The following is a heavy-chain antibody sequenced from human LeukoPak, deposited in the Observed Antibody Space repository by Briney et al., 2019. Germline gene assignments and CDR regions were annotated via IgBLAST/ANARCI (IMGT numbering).Heavy chain of an antibody. V-gene: IGHV4-61*02. CDR1: GGSISSGSYY. Sequence: SETLSLTCTVSGGSISSGSYYWSWIRQPAGKGLEWIGRIYTSGSTNYNPSLKSRVTLSVDTSKNQFSLRLTSVTAADTAFYYCAREEYSSDWYGHDSWGQGTLVTVSS. CDR3: AREEYSSDWYGHDS. CDR2: IYTSGST. J-gene: IGHJ4*02. D-gene: IGHD6-13*01.